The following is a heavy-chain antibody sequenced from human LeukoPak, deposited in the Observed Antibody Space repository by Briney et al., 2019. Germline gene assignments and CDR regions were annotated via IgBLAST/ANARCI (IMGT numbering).Heavy chain of an antibody. D-gene: IGHD6-13*01. Sequence: GGSLRLSCAASGFSFTTYWMSWVRQAQGKGLEWVANINQDGTEKYYVDSVKGRFTISRDNGKNSLYLQMNSLRVEDTAAYYCAYWAGTADGFNGPFDYWGQGTLVTVSS. J-gene: IGHJ4*02. CDR3: AYWAGTADGFNGPFDY. CDR2: INQDGTEK. V-gene: IGHV3-7*02. CDR1: GFSFTTYW.